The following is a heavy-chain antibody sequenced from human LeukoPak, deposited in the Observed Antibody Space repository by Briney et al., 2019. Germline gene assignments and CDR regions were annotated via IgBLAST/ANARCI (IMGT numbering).Heavy chain of an antibody. J-gene: IGHJ3*02. CDR2: IYPGDSDT. CDR1: GYSFTSYW. D-gene: IGHD3-22*01. V-gene: IGHV5-51*01. CDR3: SRSGYYYDSSGYYSPTPHAFDI. Sequence: GESLKISCKGSGYSFTSYWIGWVRQMPGKGLEWMGIIYPGDSDTRYSPSFQGQVTISADKSISTAYLQWSSLKASDTAMYYCSRSGYYYDSSGYYSPTPHAFDIWGQGTMVTVSS.